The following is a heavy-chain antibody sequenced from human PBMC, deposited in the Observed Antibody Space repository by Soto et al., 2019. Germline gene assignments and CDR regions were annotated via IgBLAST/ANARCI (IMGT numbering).Heavy chain of an antibody. CDR2: IYYSGST. D-gene: IGHD3-10*01. Sequence: SEPLSLPCTVSVASLSSCGYFYTWVPQPPGKGLEWVGYIYYSGSTNYNPSLKSRVTISVDTSKNQFSLKLSSVTAADTAVYYCARYYGSGSYRDYFDYWGQGTLVPVS. V-gene: IGHV4-61*08. CDR1: VASLSSCGYF. J-gene: IGHJ4*02. CDR3: ARYYGSGSYRDYFDY.